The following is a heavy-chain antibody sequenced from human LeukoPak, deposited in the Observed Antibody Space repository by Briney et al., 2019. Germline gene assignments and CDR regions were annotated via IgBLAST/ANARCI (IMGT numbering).Heavy chain of an antibody. V-gene: IGHV1-24*01. J-gene: IGHJ3*02. CDR1: GYTLTELS. D-gene: IGHD3-9*01. CDR2: FDPEDGET. Sequence: GASVKVSCKVSGYTLTELSMHWVRRAPGKGLEGMGGFDPEDGETIYAQKFQGRVTMTEDTSTDTAYMELSSLRSEDTAVYYCATRYPLDAFDIWGQGTMVTVSS. CDR3: ATRYPLDAFDI.